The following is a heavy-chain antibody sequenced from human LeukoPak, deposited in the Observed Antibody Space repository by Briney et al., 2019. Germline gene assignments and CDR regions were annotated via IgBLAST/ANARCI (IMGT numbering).Heavy chain of an antibody. CDR2: INHSGST. CDR3: ARRGGVAGDPTKNWFDP. Sequence: SETLSLTCAVYGGSFSGYYWRWIRQHPGKGLEWIGEINHSGSTNSNPSLKSRVTISVDTSKNQFSLKLSSVTAAGTAVYYCARRGGVAGDPTKNWFDPWGQGTRVTVSS. CDR1: GGSFSGYY. D-gene: IGHD2-15*01. V-gene: IGHV4-34*01. J-gene: IGHJ5*02.